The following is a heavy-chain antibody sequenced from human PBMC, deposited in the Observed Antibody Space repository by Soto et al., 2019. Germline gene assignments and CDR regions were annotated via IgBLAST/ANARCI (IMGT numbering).Heavy chain of an antibody. J-gene: IGHJ4*02. Sequence: PGGSLRLSCAASGFTFSSYGMYWVRQAPGKGLEWVARISYDGSDQFYGDSVKGRFTISRDNSKNILYVQMNSLRSEDTAVYYCAKDTGADYWGQGTLVTVSS. CDR3: AKDTGADY. CDR1: GFTFSSYG. D-gene: IGHD3-10*01. CDR2: ISYDGSDQ. V-gene: IGHV3-30*18.